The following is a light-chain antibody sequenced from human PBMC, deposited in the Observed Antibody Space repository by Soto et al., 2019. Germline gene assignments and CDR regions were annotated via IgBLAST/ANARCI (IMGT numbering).Light chain of an antibody. V-gene: IGLV2-11*01. Sequence: LTQPRSVSGSPGQSVTISCTGTSSDVGGYSYVSWYQQHPGKAPKLMIYDVSKRPSGVPDRFSGSKSGNTASLTISGLQAEDEADYYCCSYAGSPFYVFGTGTKVTVL. CDR1: SSDVGGYSY. CDR2: DVS. J-gene: IGLJ1*01. CDR3: CSYAGSPFYV.